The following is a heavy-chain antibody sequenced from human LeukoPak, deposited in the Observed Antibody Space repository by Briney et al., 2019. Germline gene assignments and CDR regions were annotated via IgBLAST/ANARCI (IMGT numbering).Heavy chain of an antibody. CDR3: ARDSGSFFVDF. J-gene: IGHJ4*02. D-gene: IGHD1-26*01. CDR2: IKPDGSQQ. Sequence: QPGGALMHSCSASGFNFRSYWMTWVRQAPGKGLKWVANIKPDGSQQLCVDAVKDRFTICRDNAKIPWYLQLNSLRADATVVYYCARDSGSFFVDFWGQGTLVSVSS. V-gene: IGHV3-7*01. CDR1: GFNFRSYW.